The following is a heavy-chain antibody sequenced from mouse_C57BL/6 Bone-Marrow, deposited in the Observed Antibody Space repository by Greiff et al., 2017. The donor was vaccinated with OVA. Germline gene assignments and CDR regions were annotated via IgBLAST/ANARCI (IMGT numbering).Heavy chain of an antibody. CDR2: IYPRSGNT. V-gene: IGHV1-81*01. CDR3: ARIPPYYGSSLAWFAY. J-gene: IGHJ3*01. Sequence: VQLQQSGAELARPGASVKLSCKASGYTFTSYGISWVKQRTGQGLEWIGEIYPRSGNTYYNEKFKGKATLTADKSSSTAYMELRSLTSEDSAVYFCARIPPYYGSSLAWFAYWGQGTLVTVSA. CDR1: GYTFTSYG. D-gene: IGHD1-1*01.